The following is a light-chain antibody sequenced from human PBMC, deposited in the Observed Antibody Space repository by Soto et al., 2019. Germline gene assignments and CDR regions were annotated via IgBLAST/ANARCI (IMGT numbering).Light chain of an antibody. CDR2: GAS. Sequence: DIQLTQSPSSLSASVGDSVTITCQASQGITNYLNWYQQKPGKAPKILIYGASNLETGVPSRFSGSGSGTDFTFTIISLQAEDIATYYCQQYDSVFTFGQGTRLEIK. CDR1: QGITNY. V-gene: IGKV1-33*01. J-gene: IGKJ5*01. CDR3: QQYDSVFT.